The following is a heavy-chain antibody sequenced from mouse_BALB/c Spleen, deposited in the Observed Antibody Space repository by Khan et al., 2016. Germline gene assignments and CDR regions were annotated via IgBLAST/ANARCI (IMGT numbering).Heavy chain of an antibody. Sequence: VQLQQSGAELVKPGASVKLSCTASGFNIKDTYVHWVKQRPEQGLEWIGRIDPANGNTKYDPKFQGKATITADTSSNTAYLQLSSLTSEDTAVYYCATVYYDYDDAMDYWGQGTSVTVSS. J-gene: IGHJ4*01. CDR3: ATVYYDYDDAMDY. V-gene: IGHV14-3*02. D-gene: IGHD2-4*01. CDR2: IDPANGNT. CDR1: GFNIKDTY.